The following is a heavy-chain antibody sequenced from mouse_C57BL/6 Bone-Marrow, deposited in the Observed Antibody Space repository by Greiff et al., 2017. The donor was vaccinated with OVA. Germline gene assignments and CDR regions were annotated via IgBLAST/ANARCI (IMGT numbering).Heavy chain of an antibody. CDR2: IYPGDGDT. J-gene: IGHJ1*03. CDR3: ARPSITTVVARDWYFDV. V-gene: IGHV1-82*01. CDR1: GYAFSSSW. Sequence: VQLQQSGPELVKPGASVKISCKASGYAFSSSWMNWVKQRPGKGLEWIGRIYPGDGDTNYNGKFKGKATLTADKSSSTAYMQLSSLTSEDSAVYFCARPSITTVVARDWYFDVWGTGTTVTVSS. D-gene: IGHD1-1*01.